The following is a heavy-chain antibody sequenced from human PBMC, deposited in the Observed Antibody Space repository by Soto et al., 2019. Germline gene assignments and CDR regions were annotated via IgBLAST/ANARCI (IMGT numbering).Heavy chain of an antibody. CDR1: GGSISSSSYY. D-gene: IGHD1-1*01. Sequence: SEILSLTCTVSGGSISSSSYYWGWIRQPPGKGLEWIGYIYYSGSAYHNPSLKSRVTISLDTSKNQFSLRLSSVSAADTAVYYCARQGRPTAGMGWFDPWGPGTLVTVSS. V-gene: IGHV4-39*01. CDR2: IYYSGSA. J-gene: IGHJ5*02. CDR3: ARQGRPTAGMGWFDP.